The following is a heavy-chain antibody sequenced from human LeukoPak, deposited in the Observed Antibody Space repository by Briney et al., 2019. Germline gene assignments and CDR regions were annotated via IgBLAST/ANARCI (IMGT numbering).Heavy chain of an antibody. D-gene: IGHD5-12*01. Sequence: SGGSLRLSCAASGFTFSSYSMNWVRQAPGKGLEWVSSISTSSSYIFYGDSVKGRFTISRDNAKNSVYLQMNSLRPEDTAVYYCSRDRLGGLDYWGQGTLVTVSS. CDR2: ISTSSSYI. J-gene: IGHJ4*02. V-gene: IGHV3-21*01. CDR3: SRDRLGGLDY. CDR1: GFTFSSYS.